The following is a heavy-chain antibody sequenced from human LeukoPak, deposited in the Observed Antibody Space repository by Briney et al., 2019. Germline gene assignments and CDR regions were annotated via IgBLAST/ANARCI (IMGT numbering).Heavy chain of an antibody. V-gene: IGHV1-69*13. CDR1: GGTFSSYA. J-gene: IGHJ3*02. Sequence: GASVKVSCKASGGTFSSYAISWVRQAPGQGLEWMGGIIPIFGTANYAQKFQGRVTITADESTSTAYMELSSLRSEDTAVYYCARELGWYDSSGYHAFDIWGQGTMVTVSS. CDR2: IIPIFGTA. CDR3: ARELGWYDSSGYHAFDI. D-gene: IGHD3-22*01.